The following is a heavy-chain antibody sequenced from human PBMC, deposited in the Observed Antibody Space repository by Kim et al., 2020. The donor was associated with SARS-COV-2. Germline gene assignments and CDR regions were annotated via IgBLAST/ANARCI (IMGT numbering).Heavy chain of an antibody. D-gene: IGHD3-3*02. J-gene: IGHJ4*02. V-gene: IGHV3-30*04. Sequence: GGSLRLSCAASGFTFSSYAMHWVRQAPGKGLEWGAVISYDGSNKYYADSVKGRFTISRDNSKNTLYLQMNSLRAEDTAVYYCARDIRVFGVVMKHPFDYWGQGTLVTVSS. CDR1: GFTFSSYA. CDR2: ISYDGSNK. CDR3: ARDIRVFGVVMKHPFDY.